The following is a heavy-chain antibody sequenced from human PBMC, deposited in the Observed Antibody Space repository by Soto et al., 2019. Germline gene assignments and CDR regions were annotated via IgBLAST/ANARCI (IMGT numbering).Heavy chain of an antibody. CDR3: VAPLVPAAPRDIDWFDP. CDR2: IIPIFGTA. D-gene: IGHD2-2*01. J-gene: IGHJ5*02. Sequence: SVKVSCKASGGNFSSYASSWVRKAPGQGLEWMGGIIPIFGTANYAQKFQGRVMITAHESTSTAYMELSSLRSEDTAVYYCVAPLVPAAPRDIDWFDPWGQGTLVTLAS. CDR1: GGNFSSYA. V-gene: IGHV1-69*13.